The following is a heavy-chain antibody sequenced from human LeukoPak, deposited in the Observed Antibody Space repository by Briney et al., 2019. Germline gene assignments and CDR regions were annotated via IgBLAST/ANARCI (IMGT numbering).Heavy chain of an antibody. J-gene: IGHJ4*02. V-gene: IGHV3-23*01. Sequence: PGGSLRLSCAASGFTFSSYAMSWVRQAPGKGLEWVSAISGSGGSTYYADSVKGRFTISRDSSKNTLYLQMNSLRAEDTAVYYCAKGDYYDSSGSFDYWGQGTLVTVSS. D-gene: IGHD3-22*01. CDR2: ISGSGGST. CDR1: GFTFSSYA. CDR3: AKGDYYDSSGSFDY.